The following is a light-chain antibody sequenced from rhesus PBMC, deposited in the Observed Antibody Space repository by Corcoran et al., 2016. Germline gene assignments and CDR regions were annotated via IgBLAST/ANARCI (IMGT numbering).Light chain of an antibody. CDR3: LQYHTTPLT. CDR2: AAS. V-gene: IGKV1-43*01. Sequence: DIQMTQSPSPLSASVGDRVTITCRASQGITTHLNWYQQKPGKPPTRLIYAASSLESGVPSRFSGSGSGTDFTLTIRSLQPEDFATYSFLQYHTTPLTFGPGTKLGIK. J-gene: IGKJ3*01. CDR1: QGITTH.